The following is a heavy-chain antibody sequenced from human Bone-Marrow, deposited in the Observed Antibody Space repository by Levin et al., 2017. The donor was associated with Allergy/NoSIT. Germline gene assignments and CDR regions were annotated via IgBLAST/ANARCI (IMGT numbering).Heavy chain of an antibody. J-gene: IGHJ4*02. V-gene: IGHV3-30*18. CDR2: ISLDGNTQ. D-gene: IGHD2-15*01. CDR3: AKDAYTCSGGSCYFFDY. Sequence: GGSLRLSCAVSGFTFSNYAMHWVRQAPGRGLEWVAFISLDGNTQYYADSVKGRFTVSRDNSNNTLHLQMISLRVEDTAIYFCAKDAYTCSGGSCYFFDYWGQGGLVTVSS. CDR1: GFTFSNYA.